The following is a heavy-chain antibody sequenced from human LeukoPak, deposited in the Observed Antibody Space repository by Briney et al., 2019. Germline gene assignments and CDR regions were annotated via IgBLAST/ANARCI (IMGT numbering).Heavy chain of an antibody. CDR2: ISSSSSYT. V-gene: IGHV3-21*05. Sequence: GGSLRLSCAASGFTFSNYGMHWVRQAPGKGLEWVSYISSSSSYTNYADSVKGRFTISRDNAKSSLYLQMNSLRAEDTAVYYCARDRAYCGGDCYPYYYYYGMDVWGQGTTVTVSS. J-gene: IGHJ6*02. D-gene: IGHD2-21*02. CDR1: GFTFSNYG. CDR3: ARDRAYCGGDCYPYYYYYGMDV.